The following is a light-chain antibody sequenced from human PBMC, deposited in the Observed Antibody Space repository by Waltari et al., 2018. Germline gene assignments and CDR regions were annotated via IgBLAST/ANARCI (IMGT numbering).Light chain of an antibody. CDR1: SGTIASNY. V-gene: IGLV6-57*03. CDR2: EDT. J-gene: IGLJ3*02. Sequence: FMLTQPHSVSESPGETVTISCTRSSGTIASNYVLWYQQRPGSAPTPVIFEDTVRPSGVPDRFSGSIDSSSNSASLTISGLKTEDEADYYCLSFDGGNLWVFGGGTKLTV. CDR3: LSFDGGNLWV.